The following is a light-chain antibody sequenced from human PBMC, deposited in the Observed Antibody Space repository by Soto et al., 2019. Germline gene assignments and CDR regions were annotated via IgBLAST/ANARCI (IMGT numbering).Light chain of an antibody. CDR2: EVN. CDR1: SSDVGGYIY. V-gene: IGLV2-14*01. J-gene: IGLJ1*01. Sequence: QSALTQPASVSASPGQSITISCTGTSSDVGGYIYVSWYQHHPGKAPKLIIYEVNNRPSGVSNRFSGSKSGNKASLTISRLQAEDERDYYCSSYTSTIRVFGTGTKLTVL. CDR3: SSYTSTIRV.